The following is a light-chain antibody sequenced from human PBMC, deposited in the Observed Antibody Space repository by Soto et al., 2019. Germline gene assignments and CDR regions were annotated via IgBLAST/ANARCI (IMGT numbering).Light chain of an antibody. Sequence: DIAMTQSPLSLPVTPGEPASISCRSSQSLLNSNGYNYLDWYLQKPGQYPQLLIYEVSNRFSGVPDRFSGSGSGTDFTLKISRVDAEEVGVYYCMQSIQLPWTFGQCTKVDIK. V-gene: IGKV2D-29*02. CDR1: QSLLNSNGYNY. CDR2: EVS. CDR3: MQSIQLPWT. J-gene: IGKJ1*01.